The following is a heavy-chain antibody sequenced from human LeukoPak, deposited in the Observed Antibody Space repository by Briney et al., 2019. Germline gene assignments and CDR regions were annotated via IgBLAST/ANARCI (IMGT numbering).Heavy chain of an antibody. V-gene: IGHV1-2*02. CDR3: ARVGAPHAFDI. CDR1: GYTFTGYY. J-gene: IGHJ3*02. Sequence: ASVKVSCKASGYTFTGYYMHWVRQAPGQGLEWMGWINPNSGGTNYAQKFQGRVTITADESTSTAYMELSSLRSEDTAVYYCARVGAPHAFDIWGQGTMVTVSS. CDR2: INPNSGGT.